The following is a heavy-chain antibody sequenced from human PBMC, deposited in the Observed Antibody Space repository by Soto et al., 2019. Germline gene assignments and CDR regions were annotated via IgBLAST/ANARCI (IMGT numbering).Heavy chain of an antibody. CDR3: ARATPDSSSWYEGGDY. D-gene: IGHD6-13*01. Sequence: QVQLVQSGAEVKKPGASVKVSCKASGYTFTSYDINWVRQATGQGLEWMGWMNPNSGNTGYAQKFQGRVTMTRNTSISTAYMELSSLRSEDTAVYYCARATPDSSSWYEGGDYWGQGTLVTVSS. V-gene: IGHV1-8*01. CDR2: MNPNSGNT. J-gene: IGHJ4*02. CDR1: GYTFTSYD.